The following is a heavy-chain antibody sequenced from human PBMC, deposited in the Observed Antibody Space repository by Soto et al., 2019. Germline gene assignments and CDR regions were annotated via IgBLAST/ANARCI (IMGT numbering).Heavy chain of an antibody. Sequence: SETLSLTCAVYGVPFSGYYWSWIRQSPGKGLEWIGEINHSGNTNYNPSLKSRVTMLVDTSKNQFSLSLSSVTAADTAVYYCANLIVFHSSYYHDYWGHGTLVIVSS. V-gene: IGHV4-34*01. CDR2: INHSGNT. CDR1: GVPFSGYY. J-gene: IGHJ4*01. D-gene: IGHD1-26*01. CDR3: ANLIVFHSSYYHDY.